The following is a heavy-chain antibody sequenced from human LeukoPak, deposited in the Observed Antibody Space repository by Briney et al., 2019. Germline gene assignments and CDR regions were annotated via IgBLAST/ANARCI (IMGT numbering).Heavy chain of an antibody. CDR1: GDSISSTNYY. CDR3: ASGRWFDP. CDR2: IYTSGST. Sequence: SETLSLTCTVSGDSISSTNYYWGWIRHPPGKGLEWIGRIYTSGSTNYNPSLKSRVTMSVDTSKNQFSLKLSSVTAADTAVYYCASGRWFDPWGQGTLVTASS. V-gene: IGHV4-61*05. J-gene: IGHJ5*02. D-gene: IGHD2-15*01.